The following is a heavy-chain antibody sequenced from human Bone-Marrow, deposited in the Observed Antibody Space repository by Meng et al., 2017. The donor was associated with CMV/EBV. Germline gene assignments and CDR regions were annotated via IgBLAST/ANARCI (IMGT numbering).Heavy chain of an antibody. J-gene: IGHJ4*02. D-gene: IGHD5-24*01. CDR2: IYYSGST. V-gene: IGHV4-31*03. CDR3: ARVGAGWLQYFDY. Sequence: SETLSLTCTVSGGSVSSGSYYWSWIRQHPGKGLEWIGYIYYSGSTDYSPSLKSRVTISVDTSRNQFSLKLNSVTAADTAVYYCARVGAGWLQYFDYWGQGTLVTVSS. CDR1: GGSVSSGSYY.